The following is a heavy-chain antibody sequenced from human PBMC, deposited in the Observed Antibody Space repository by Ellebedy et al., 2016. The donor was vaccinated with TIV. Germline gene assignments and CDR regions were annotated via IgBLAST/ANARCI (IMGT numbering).Heavy chain of an antibody. CDR1: GYTFTGYY. V-gene: IGHV1-2*02. J-gene: IGHJ5*02. D-gene: IGHD4-23*01. Sequence: ASVKVSCXASGYTFTGYYMHWVRQAPGQGLEWMGWINPNSGGTNYAQKFQGRVTMTRDTSISTAYMELSRLRSDDTAVYYCARDAGYGGNSFDPWGQGTLVTVS. CDR2: INPNSGGT. CDR3: ARDAGYGGNSFDP.